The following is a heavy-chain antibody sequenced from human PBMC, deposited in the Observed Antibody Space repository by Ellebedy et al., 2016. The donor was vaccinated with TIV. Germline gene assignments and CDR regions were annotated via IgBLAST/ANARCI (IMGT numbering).Heavy chain of an antibody. CDR1: GFTFSSYG. V-gene: IGHV3-33*06. CDR2: IWYDGSNK. J-gene: IGHJ5*02. CDR3: AKARLDWNWFDP. D-gene: IGHD3-9*01. Sequence: GESLKISXAASGFTFSSYGMHWVRQAPGKGLEWVAVIWYDGSNKYYADSVRGRFTISRDNSKNTLYLQMSSLRAEDTAVYYCAKARLDWNWFDPWGQGTLVTVSS.